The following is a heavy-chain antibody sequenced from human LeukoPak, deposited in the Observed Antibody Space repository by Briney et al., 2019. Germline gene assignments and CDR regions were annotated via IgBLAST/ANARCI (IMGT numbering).Heavy chain of an antibody. V-gene: IGHV3-23*01. J-gene: IGHJ4*02. D-gene: IGHD3-22*01. Sequence: GGSLRLSCAASGFTFTNFAMNWVRQAPGKGLEWVSSITGNGGRAYYADSVKGRFTISRDNSMNTLHLQMNSLRAEDTAVYYCAKCPHYDGSGFYFNYWGQGALVTVSS. CDR3: AKCPHYDGSGFYFNY. CDR1: GFTFTNFA. CDR2: ITGNGGRA.